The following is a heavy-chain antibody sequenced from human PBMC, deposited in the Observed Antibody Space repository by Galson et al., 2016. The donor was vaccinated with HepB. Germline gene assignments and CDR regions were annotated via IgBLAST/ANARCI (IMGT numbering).Heavy chain of an antibody. CDR2: IRTSSSYI. CDR1: GFTFNSQW. D-gene: IGHD3-10*01. Sequence: FLRLSYAASGFTFNSQWMSWVRQAPGKGLECVSYIRTSSSYIFYAGSVKGRFTISRDNAKNSLQLQMNSLRAEDTAVYYCARAAGHGHYGSGSRFDYWGQGTLVTVSS. J-gene: IGHJ4*02. V-gene: IGHV3-21*01. CDR3: ARAAGHGHYGSGSRFDY.